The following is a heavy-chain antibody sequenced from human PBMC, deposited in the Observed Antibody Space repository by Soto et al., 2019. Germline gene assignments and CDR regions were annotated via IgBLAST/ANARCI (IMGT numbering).Heavy chain of an antibody. J-gene: IGHJ4*02. D-gene: IGHD3-22*01. CDR2: IYHSGST. CDR1: GGSISGSNW. V-gene: IGHV4-4*02. CDR3: ARDQSPRYYYDSSGYYSLGY. Sequence: LSLTCAVSGGSISGSNWWSWVRQPPGKGLEWIGEIYHSGSTNYNPSLKSRVTISVDKSKNQFSLKLSSVTAADTAVYYCARDQSPRYYYDSSGYYSLGYWGQGTLVTVSS.